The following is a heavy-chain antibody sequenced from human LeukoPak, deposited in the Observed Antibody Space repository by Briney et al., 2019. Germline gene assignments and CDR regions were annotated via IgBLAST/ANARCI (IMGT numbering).Heavy chain of an antibody. CDR3: ARIPDDYGDYVDY. Sequence: GSLRLSCAASGFTFSSYGMHWVRQAPGKGLEWVAVIWYDGSNKYYADSVKGRFTISRDNSKNTLYLQMNSLRAEDTAVYYCARIPDDYGDYVDYWGQGTLVTVSS. D-gene: IGHD4-17*01. V-gene: IGHV3-33*01. J-gene: IGHJ4*02. CDR2: IWYDGSNK. CDR1: GFTFSSYG.